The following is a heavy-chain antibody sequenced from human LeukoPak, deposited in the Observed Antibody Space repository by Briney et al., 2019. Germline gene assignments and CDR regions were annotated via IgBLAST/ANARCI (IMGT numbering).Heavy chain of an antibody. J-gene: IGHJ6*02. CDR3: ARAVVVVPAAIYYYGMDV. CDR1: GGSISSSNW. Sequence: SETLSLTCAVSGGSISSSNWWSWVRQPPGKGLEWIGEIYHSGSTNYNPSLKSRVTISVDKSKNQFSLKLSSVTAADTAVYYCARAVVVVPAAIYYYGMDVWGQGTTVTVS. V-gene: IGHV4-4*02. D-gene: IGHD2-2*01. CDR2: IYHSGST.